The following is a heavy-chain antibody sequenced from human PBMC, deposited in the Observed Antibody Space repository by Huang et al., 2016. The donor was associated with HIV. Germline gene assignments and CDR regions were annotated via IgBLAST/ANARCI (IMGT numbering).Heavy chain of an antibody. CDR1: GFKLSGFG. CDR3: AKESRWFSDFDH. V-gene: IGHV3-30*18. CDR2: ISYDGRSQ. J-gene: IGHJ4*02. D-gene: IGHD2-15*01. Sequence: QVHLVESGGGVVQPGGSLRLSCAASGFKLSGFGMHWVRQAPGKGLEWVSVISYDGRSQFDTDSVKGRFTSSRDNSDNTLSLQMKGLRPDDTAVYYCAKESRWFSDFDHWGQGVLVSVSS.